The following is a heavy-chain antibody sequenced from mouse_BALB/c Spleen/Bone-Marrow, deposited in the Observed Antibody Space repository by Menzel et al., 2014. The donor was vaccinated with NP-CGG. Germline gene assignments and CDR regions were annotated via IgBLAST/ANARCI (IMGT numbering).Heavy chain of an antibody. D-gene: IGHD4-1*01. CDR2: IDPETGGN. Sequence: QVQLKQSGAELVRPGASVTLSCKASGYTFTDYEIHWVKRTPVHGLEWIGAIDPETGGNAYNQKFKGKATLTADKSSSTAYMELRSLTSEDSAVYYCTRNWDDYFDYWGQGTTLTVSS. V-gene: IGHV1-15*01. J-gene: IGHJ2*01. CDR3: TRNWDDYFDY. CDR1: GYTFTDYE.